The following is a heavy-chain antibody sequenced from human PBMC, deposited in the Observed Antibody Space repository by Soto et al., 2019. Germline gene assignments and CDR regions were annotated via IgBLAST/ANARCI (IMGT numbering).Heavy chain of an antibody. CDR1: GFTFSSYG. V-gene: IGHV3-30*18. Sequence: PGGSLRLSCAASGFTFSSYGMHWVRQAPGKGLEWVAVISCDGSNKYYADSVKGRFTISRDNSKNTLYLQMNSLRAEDTAVYYCAKDLGFGELSPNWFDPWGQGPLVTVSS. J-gene: IGHJ5*02. D-gene: IGHD3-10*01. CDR2: ISCDGSNK. CDR3: AKDLGFGELSPNWFDP.